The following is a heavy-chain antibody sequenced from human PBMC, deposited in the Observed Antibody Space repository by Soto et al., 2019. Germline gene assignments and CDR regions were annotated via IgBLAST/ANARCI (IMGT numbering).Heavy chain of an antibody. CDR2: IYYSGST. CDR3: ARDKWWFGEAPYNWFDP. CDR1: GGSISSSSYY. J-gene: IGHJ5*02. V-gene: IGHV4-31*03. D-gene: IGHD3-10*01. Sequence: SETLSLTCTVSGGSISSSSYYWSWIRQHPGKGLEWIGYIYYSGSTYYNPSLKSRVTISVDTSKNQFSLKLSSVTAADTAVYYCARDKWWFGEAPYNWFDPWGQGTLVTVSS.